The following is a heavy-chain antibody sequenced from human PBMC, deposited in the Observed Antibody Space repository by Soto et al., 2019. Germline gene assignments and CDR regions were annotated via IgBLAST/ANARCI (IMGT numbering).Heavy chain of an antibody. D-gene: IGHD1-7*01. CDR3: ARASAIGRYNWNYGDY. V-gene: IGHV3-21*01. Sequence: EVQLVESGGGLVKPGGSLRLSCAASGFTFSSYSMNWVRQAPGKGLEWVSSISSSSSYIYYADSVKGRFTISRDNAKHSLDLQMNSLRAEDTAVYYCARASAIGRYNWNYGDYWGQGTLVTVSS. CDR1: GFTFSSYS. CDR2: ISSSSSYI. J-gene: IGHJ4*02.